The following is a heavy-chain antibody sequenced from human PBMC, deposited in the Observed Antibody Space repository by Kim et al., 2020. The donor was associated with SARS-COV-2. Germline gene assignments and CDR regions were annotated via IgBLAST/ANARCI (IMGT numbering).Heavy chain of an antibody. CDR1: GYTFTSYA. CDR2: INAGNGNT. Sequence: ASVKVSCKASGYTFTSYAMHWVRQAPGQRLEWMGWINAGNGNTKYSQKFQGRVTITRDTSASTAYMELSSLRSEDTAVYYCARESLRDKNPNYWGQGTLVTVSS. CDR3: ARESLRDKNPNY. V-gene: IGHV1-3*01. D-gene: IGHD5-12*01. J-gene: IGHJ4*02.